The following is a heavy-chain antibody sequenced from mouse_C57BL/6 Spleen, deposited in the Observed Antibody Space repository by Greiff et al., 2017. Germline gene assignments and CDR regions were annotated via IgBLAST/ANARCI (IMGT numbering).Heavy chain of an antibody. J-gene: IGHJ2*01. CDR2: IYPGNSDT. V-gene: IGHV1-5*01. CDR3: TRRAYYGNVFDY. D-gene: IGHD2-1*01. Sequence: VQLKQSGTVLARPGASVKMSCKTSGYTFTSYWMHWVKQRPGQGLEWIGAIYPGNSDTSYNQKFKGKAKLTAVTSASTSYMELSSLTIEDSAVYYCTRRAYYGNVFDYWGQGTTLTVSS. CDR1: GYTFTSYW.